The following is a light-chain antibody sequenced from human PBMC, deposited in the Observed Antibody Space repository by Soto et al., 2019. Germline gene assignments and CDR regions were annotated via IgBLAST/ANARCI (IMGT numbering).Light chain of an antibody. CDR2: GAF. J-gene: IGKJ1*01. Sequence: EIVLTQSPGTLSLSPGERATLSCRSSQSITSGYLAWYQQKPGQAPRLLIYGAFNRATGIPDRFSGSGSGADFTLTISRLEPEDFVVYYCQQYRASPPSWTFGQGTKVEIK. CDR1: QSITSGY. V-gene: IGKV3-20*01. CDR3: QQYRASPPSWT.